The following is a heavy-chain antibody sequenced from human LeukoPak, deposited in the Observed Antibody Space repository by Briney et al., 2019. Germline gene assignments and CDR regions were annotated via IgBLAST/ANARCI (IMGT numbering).Heavy chain of an antibody. Sequence: SETLSLTCTVSGGSISRYYWSWIRQPPGKGLEWIGSIYYSGSTYYNPSLKSRVTISVDTSKNQFSLKLSSVTAADTAVYYCARDRLGDCSSGWFWMYNWFDPWGQGTLVTVSS. V-gene: IGHV4-59*12. J-gene: IGHJ5*02. D-gene: IGHD6-19*01. CDR3: ARDRLGDCSSGWFWMYNWFDP. CDR1: GGSISRYY. CDR2: IYYSGST.